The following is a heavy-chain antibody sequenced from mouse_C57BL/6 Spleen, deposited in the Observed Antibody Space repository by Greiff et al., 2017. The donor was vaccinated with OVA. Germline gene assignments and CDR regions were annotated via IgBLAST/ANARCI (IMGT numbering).Heavy chain of an antibody. CDR2: ILPGSGST. CDR1: GYTFPGYW. Sequence: QVQLQQSGAELMKPGASVKLSCKATGYTFPGYWIEWVKQRPGHGLEWIGEILPGSGSTNSNEKFKGKATLSADTSSNTAYMHLSSLTTQDSALNYCARGGGNYGGYFDYWGQGTTLTVSS. V-gene: IGHV1-9*01. D-gene: IGHD2-1*01. J-gene: IGHJ2*01. CDR3: ARGGGNYGGYFDY.